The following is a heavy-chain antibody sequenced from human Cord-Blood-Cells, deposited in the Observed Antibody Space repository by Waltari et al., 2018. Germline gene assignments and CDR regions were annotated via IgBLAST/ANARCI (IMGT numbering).Heavy chain of an antibody. CDR3: ARLTGDFDY. J-gene: IGHJ4*02. D-gene: IGHD7-27*01. CDR1: GYSCTGYY. CDR2: INPNSGGT. V-gene: IGHV1-2*02. Sequence: QVQLVPPGGGVTKPGASVKVSCKASGYSCTGYYMHWVRQAPGQGLEWMGWINPNSGGTNYAQKFQGRVTMTRDTSISTAYMELSRLRSDDTAVYYCARLTGDFDYWGQGTLVTVSS.